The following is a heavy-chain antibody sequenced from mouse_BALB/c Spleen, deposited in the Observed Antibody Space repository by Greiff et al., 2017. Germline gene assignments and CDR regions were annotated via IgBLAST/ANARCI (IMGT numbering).Heavy chain of an antibody. Sequence: QVQLQQSGAELVKPGASVKLSCKASGYTFTSYYMYWVKQRPGQGLEWIGEINPSNGGTNFNEKFKSKATLTVDKSSSTAYMQLSSLTSEDSAVYYCTRNYDYAWFAYWGQWTLVTVSA. D-gene: IGHD2-4*01. V-gene: IGHV1S81*02. CDR3: TRNYDYAWFAY. CDR1: GYTFTSYY. CDR2: INPSNGGT. J-gene: IGHJ3*01.